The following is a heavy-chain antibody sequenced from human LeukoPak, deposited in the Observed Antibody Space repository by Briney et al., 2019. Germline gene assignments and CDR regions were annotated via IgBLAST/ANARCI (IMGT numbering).Heavy chain of an antibody. CDR2: IRRKANGGTT. CDR1: RFPFGDYA. Sequence: PRRSLRLSCIASRFPFGDYAMSWVRQAPGKGAEGVGFIRRKANGGTTEYAASVKGRFTISRDDSKSIAYLQMNSLKTEGTAVYYCTSGLYYDSWSDLFDYWGQGTLVTV. J-gene: IGHJ4*02. D-gene: IGHD3-3*01. V-gene: IGHV3-49*04. CDR3: TSGLYYDSWSDLFDY.